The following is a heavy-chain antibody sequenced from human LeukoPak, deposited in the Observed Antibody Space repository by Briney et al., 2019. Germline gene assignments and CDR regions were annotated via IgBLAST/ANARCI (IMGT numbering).Heavy chain of an antibody. Sequence: SSETLSLTCTVSGASISGSNYYWGWIRQPPGKGLEWIGSIYYSGSTYYNPSLKSRVTISAETSKNQFSLKLSSVTAADTGVYYCARTLTYDAWIAHTPRLSVPGGYWGQGTLVTVSS. J-gene: IGHJ4*02. D-gene: IGHD3-3*01. CDR3: ARTLTYDAWIAHTPRLSVPGGY. CDR1: GASISGSNYY. V-gene: IGHV4-39*01. CDR2: IYYSGST.